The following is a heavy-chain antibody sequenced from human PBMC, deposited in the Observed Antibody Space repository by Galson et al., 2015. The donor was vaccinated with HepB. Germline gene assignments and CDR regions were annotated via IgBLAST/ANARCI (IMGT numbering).Heavy chain of an antibody. Sequence: SLRLSCAASGFTFSNAWMSWVRQAPGKGLEYVGRIKRKTDGGTSDYAAFVKGRFTISRDDSKYTLYLEMNSLQSEDTAVYYCASVGGYSPFHWGQGTLVTVSS. D-gene: IGHD5-18*01. J-gene: IGHJ4*02. CDR2: IKRKTDGGTS. V-gene: IGHV3-15*01. CDR1: GFTFSNAW. CDR3: ASVGGYSPFH.